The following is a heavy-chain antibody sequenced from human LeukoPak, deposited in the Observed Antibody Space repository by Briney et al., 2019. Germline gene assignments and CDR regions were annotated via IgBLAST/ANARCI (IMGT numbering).Heavy chain of an antibody. D-gene: IGHD3-22*01. J-gene: IGHJ4*02. CDR1: GGSFSGYY. CDR2: INQSGST. V-gene: IGHV4-34*01. CDR3: ARLDSSGSELDY. Sequence: SETLSLTCAVYGGSFSGYYWSWIRQPPGKGLEWIGEINQSGSTSYNPSLKSRVTISVDTSKNQFSLKLSSVTAADTAVYYCARLDSSGSELDYWGQGTLVTVSS.